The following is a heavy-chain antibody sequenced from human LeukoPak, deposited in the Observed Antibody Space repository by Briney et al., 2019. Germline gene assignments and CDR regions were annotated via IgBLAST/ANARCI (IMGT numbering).Heavy chain of an antibody. CDR3: ARRAQYYYGSGSYYKPLDY. D-gene: IGHD3-10*01. Sequence: KSSETLSLTCAVSGGSIGSSNWWSWVRQPPGKGLEWIGEIYRSGSTNYNPSLKSRVTISVDKSKNQFSLKLSSVTAADTAVYYCARRAQYYYGSGSYYKPLDYWGQGTLVTVSS. J-gene: IGHJ4*02. V-gene: IGHV4-4*02. CDR2: IYRSGST. CDR1: GGSIGSSNW.